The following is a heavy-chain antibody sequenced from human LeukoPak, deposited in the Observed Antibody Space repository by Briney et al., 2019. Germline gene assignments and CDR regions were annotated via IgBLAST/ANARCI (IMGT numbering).Heavy chain of an antibody. CDR3: AKDFGCSSTSCYRELDY. Sequence: GXXLRLSCAASGFTFSSYGMHWVRQAPGKGLEWVAFIRYDGSNKYYADSVKGRFTISRDNSKNTLYLQMNSLRAEDTAVYYCAKDFGCSSTSCYRELDYWGQGTLVTVSS. V-gene: IGHV3-30*02. CDR1: GFTFSSYG. D-gene: IGHD2-2*02. J-gene: IGHJ4*02. CDR2: IRYDGSNK.